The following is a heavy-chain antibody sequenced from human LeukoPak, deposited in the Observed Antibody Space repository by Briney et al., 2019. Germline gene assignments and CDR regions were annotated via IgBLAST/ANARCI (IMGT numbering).Heavy chain of an antibody. CDR3: ARRLRQNLFDP. J-gene: IGHJ5*02. CDR1: GVSISSDY. CDR2: IYYGGSS. Sequence: TSETLSLTCTVSGVSISSDYWSWIRLPPGKGLEWIGYIYYGGSSNYNPSLKSRVTMSVDTSKNQFSLKLTSVTAADTAVYYCARRLRQNLFDPWGQGTLVTVSS. V-gene: IGHV4-59*08. D-gene: IGHD4-17*01.